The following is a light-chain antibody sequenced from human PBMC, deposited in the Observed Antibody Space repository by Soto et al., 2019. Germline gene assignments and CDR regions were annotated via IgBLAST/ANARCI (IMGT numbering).Light chain of an antibody. J-gene: IGKJ1*01. V-gene: IGKV3-15*01. Sequence: EIVMTQSPATLSVSPGERATLSCWASQSVGSNLAWYQKKPGQAPRLLIYGASTRSDGIPARFSGSGSGTEFTLTISSLQSEDFAVYYCQQYNNWPPWTFGQGTKVEIK. CDR1: QSVGSN. CDR2: GAS. CDR3: QQYNNWPPWT.